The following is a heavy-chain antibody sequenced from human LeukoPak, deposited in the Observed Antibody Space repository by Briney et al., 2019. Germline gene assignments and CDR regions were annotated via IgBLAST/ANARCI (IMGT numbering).Heavy chain of an antibody. CDR1: GASISRGDYY. Sequence: SETLSLTCTVSGASISRGDYYWGWIRPPPGKGLEWIGYIYHRGNTYYNPSLKSPLTMSVHTPRNQFSLRPRSVTAADTAVCYCARGGTRITIVGVVINDFDYWGQGTLVTVSS. D-gene: IGHD3-3*01. CDR3: ARGGTRITIVGVVINDFDY. V-gene: IGHV4-30-4*08. J-gene: IGHJ4*02. CDR2: IYHRGNT.